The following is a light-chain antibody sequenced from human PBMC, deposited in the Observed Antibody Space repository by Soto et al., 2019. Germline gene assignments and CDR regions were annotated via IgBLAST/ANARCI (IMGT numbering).Light chain of an antibody. V-gene: IGLV2-14*01. CDR1: SSDVGGYKY. J-gene: IGLJ3*02. CDR2: EVS. Sequence: QSVLTQPASVSGSPGQSITISCTGTSSDVGGYKYVSWYQQHPGKAPKLIIYEVSNRPSGVSNRFSGSKSGNTASLTISGLQAEDEAYYHCSSYTSSRNLGVFGGGTKLTVL. CDR3: SSYTSSRNLGV.